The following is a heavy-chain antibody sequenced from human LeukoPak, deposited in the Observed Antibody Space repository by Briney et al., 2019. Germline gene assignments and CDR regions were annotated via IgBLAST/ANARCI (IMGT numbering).Heavy chain of an antibody. CDR2: IGAGDKYT. V-gene: IGHV3-23*01. Sequence: PGGSLRLSCAASGFTFSSYAMSWVRQAPGKGLEWVSSIGAGDKYTYYGDSVKGRFTISRDNSRNTLYLQMSSLRAEDTALYYCATFGVIVRNNYLDYWGQGALVAVSS. CDR3: ATFGVIVRNNYLDY. CDR1: GFTFSSYA. J-gene: IGHJ4*02. D-gene: IGHD3-3*01.